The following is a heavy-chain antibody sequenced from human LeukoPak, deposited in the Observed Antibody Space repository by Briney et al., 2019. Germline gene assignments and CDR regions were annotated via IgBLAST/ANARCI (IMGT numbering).Heavy chain of an antibody. Sequence: ASVKVSCKASGYTFTSYDINWVRQATGQGLEWMGWMNPNSGNTGYAQKFQGRVTMTRNTSINTAYMELSSLRSEDTAVYYCARAGYSSGWYDYYYYYGMDVWGQRTTVTVSS. CDR2: MNPNSGNT. CDR3: ARAGYSSGWYDYYYYYGMDV. V-gene: IGHV1-8*01. J-gene: IGHJ6*02. D-gene: IGHD6-19*01. CDR1: GYTFTSYD.